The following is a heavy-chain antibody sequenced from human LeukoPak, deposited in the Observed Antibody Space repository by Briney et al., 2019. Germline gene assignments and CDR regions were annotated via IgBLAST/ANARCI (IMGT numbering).Heavy chain of an antibody. CDR1: GFTFSSYW. J-gene: IGHJ4*02. V-gene: IGHV3-74*01. CDR3: AKDQGVDYGDYGAHFDY. Sequence: GGSLRLSCAASGFTFSSYWMHWVRQAPGKGLVWVSRIKSDGTTTDYADSVKGRFTISRDNAKNTLYLQMNSLRAEDTAVYYCAKDQGVDYGDYGAHFDYWGQGTLVTVSS. CDR2: IKSDGTTT. D-gene: IGHD4-17*01.